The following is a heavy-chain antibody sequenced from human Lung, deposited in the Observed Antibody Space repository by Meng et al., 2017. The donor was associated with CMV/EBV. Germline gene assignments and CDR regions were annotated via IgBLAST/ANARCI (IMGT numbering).Heavy chain of an antibody. CDR2: IRDDGSNT. CDR1: GFTLSSYG. CDR3: ANRYSGYEDVWYCDY. V-gene: IGHV3-30*02. J-gene: IGHJ4*02. Sequence: GESLKISCVMSGFTLSSYGMHWVRQAPGKGLEWVAFIRDDGSNTYYADSVRGRFTISRDNSKNTLYLQMNSLRAEDTAVYYCANRYSGYEDVWYCDYCGQETXVTVSS. D-gene: IGHD5-12*01.